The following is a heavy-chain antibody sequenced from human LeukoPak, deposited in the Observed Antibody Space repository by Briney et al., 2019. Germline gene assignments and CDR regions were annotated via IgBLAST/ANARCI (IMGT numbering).Heavy chain of an antibody. V-gene: IGHV1-69*04. CDR2: IIPILGIA. CDR1: GGTFSSYA. D-gene: IGHD6-19*01. CDR3: ASRGSTKQWLVQEDWFDP. Sequence: ASVKVSCKASGGTFSSYAISWVRQAPGRGLEWMGRIIPILGIANYAQKFQGRVTITADKSTSTAYMELSSLRSEDTAVYYCASRGSTKQWLVQEDWFDPWGQGTLVTVSS. J-gene: IGHJ5*02.